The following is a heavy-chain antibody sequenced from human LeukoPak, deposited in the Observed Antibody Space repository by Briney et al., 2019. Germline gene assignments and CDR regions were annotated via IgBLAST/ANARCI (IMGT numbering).Heavy chain of an antibody. CDR1: GGSISSYY. Sequence: SGTLSLTCTVSGGSISSYYWSWIRQPPGKGLEWIGYIYYSGSTNYKPSLKSRVTMSVDTSKNQFSLKLSSVTAADTAVYYCAREIYGSGSYYNWFDPWGQGTLVTVSS. D-gene: IGHD3-10*01. CDR3: AREIYGSGSYYNWFDP. J-gene: IGHJ5*02. CDR2: IYYSGST. V-gene: IGHV4-59*12.